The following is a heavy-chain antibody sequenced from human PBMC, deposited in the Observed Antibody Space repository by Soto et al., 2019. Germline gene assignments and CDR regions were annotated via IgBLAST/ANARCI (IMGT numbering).Heavy chain of an antibody. CDR3: AKDYYDSSGYYPTAFDY. CDR2: ISYDGSNK. CDR1: EFTFSSYG. Sequence: GCSLRLSCAASEFTFSSYGMHWVRQAPGKGLEWVAVISYDGSNKYYADSVKGRFTISRDNSKKTLYLQMNSLRAEDTAVYYCAKDYYDSSGYYPTAFDYWGQGTLVTVSS. D-gene: IGHD3-22*01. V-gene: IGHV3-30*18. J-gene: IGHJ4*02.